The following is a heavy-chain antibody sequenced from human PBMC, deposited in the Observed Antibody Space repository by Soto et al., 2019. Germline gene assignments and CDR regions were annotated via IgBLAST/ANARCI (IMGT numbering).Heavy chain of an antibody. CDR2: NSAYTGDT. D-gene: IGHD4-17*01. V-gene: IGHV1-18*01. CDR3: ARLGTVRTYCDY. Sequence: QVHLVQSGAEVKKPGASVKVSCKASGYIFSSYAVTWVRQAPGQGLEWMGWNSAYTGDTNYTQNLQDRVTMTTDTSTNTAYMELRDLRYDDTAVYYCARLGTVRTYCDYWGQGTLITVSS. CDR1: GYIFSSYA. J-gene: IGHJ4*02.